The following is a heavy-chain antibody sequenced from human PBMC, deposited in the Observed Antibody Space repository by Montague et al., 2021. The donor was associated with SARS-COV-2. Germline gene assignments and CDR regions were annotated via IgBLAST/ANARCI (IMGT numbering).Heavy chain of an antibody. J-gene: IGHJ4*02. Sequence: SETLSLTCTVSGGSISSSCYYWGWLRQPPGQGLEWIGSNYYSGXTXYTXXXKXRVTISVDTSKYQFSLKLRSATAADTAVYYCARGWFSPMIVVVIRGPFDYWGQGTLVTVSS. D-gene: IGHD3-22*01. CDR1: GGSISSSCYY. CDR3: ARGWFSPMIVVVIRGPFDY. CDR2: NYYSGXT. V-gene: IGHV4-39*07.